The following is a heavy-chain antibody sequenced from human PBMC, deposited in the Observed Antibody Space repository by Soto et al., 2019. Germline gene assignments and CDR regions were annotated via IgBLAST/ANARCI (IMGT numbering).Heavy chain of an antibody. CDR2: IIPSFGTA. CDR1: GGTFSSYA. CDR3: ARGGTAMVLGVINYYYYGMDV. J-gene: IGHJ6*02. Sequence: QVQLVQSGAEVKKPGSSVKVSCKASGGTFSSYAISWVRQAPGQGLEWMGGIIPSFGTANYAQKFQGRVTITADESTSTAYMELSSLRSEDTAVYYCARGGTAMVLGVINYYYYGMDVWGQGTTVTVSS. D-gene: IGHD3-10*01. V-gene: IGHV1-69*01.